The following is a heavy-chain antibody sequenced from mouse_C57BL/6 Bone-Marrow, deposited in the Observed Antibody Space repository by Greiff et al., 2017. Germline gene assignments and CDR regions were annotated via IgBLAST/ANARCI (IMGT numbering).Heavy chain of an antibody. D-gene: IGHD1-1*01. CDR1: GFTFSSYG. Sequence: EVKLVESGGDLVKPGGSLKLSCAASGFTFSSYGMPWVRQTPDKRLEWVATISSGGSYTYYPDSVKGRFTISRDNAKNTLYLQMSSLKSEDTAMYYCARRGFDYYGSSPYAMDYWGQGTSVTVSS. J-gene: IGHJ4*01. CDR3: ARRGFDYYGSSPYAMDY. V-gene: IGHV5-6*02. CDR2: ISSGGSYT.